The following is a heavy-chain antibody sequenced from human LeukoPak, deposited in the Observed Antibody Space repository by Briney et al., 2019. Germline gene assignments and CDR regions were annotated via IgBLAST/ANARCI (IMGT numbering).Heavy chain of an antibody. Sequence: SETLSLTCPASGGSISSYYWSWIRQPAGKGLEWIGRIYTSGSTNYNPSLKSRVTMSVDTSKNQFSLKLTSVTAADTAVYYCARDRYGSGSYYKSWFDPWGQGTLVTVSS. D-gene: IGHD3-10*01. CDR2: IYTSGST. CDR1: GGSISSYY. J-gene: IGHJ5*02. V-gene: IGHV4-4*07. CDR3: ARDRYGSGSYYKSWFDP.